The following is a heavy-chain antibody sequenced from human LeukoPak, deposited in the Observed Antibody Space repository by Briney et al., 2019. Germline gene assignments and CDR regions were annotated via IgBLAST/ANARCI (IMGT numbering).Heavy chain of an antibody. V-gene: IGHV3-30*04. J-gene: IGHJ4*02. D-gene: IGHD2-2*01. CDR1: GFTFSSYA. Sequence: EGSLRLSCAASGFTFSSYAMHWVRQAPGKGLEWVAVISYDGSNKYYADSVKGRFTISRDNSKNTLYLQMNSLRAEDTAVYYCARDNCGSTSCYHGYWGQGTLVTVSS. CDR3: ARDNCGSTSCYHGY. CDR2: ISYDGSNK.